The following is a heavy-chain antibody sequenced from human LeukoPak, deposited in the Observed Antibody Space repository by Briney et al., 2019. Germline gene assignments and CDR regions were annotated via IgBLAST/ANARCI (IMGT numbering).Heavy chain of an antibody. CDR3: ATTLWFGELLYPPLDY. D-gene: IGHD3-10*01. CDR2: ISGSGGST. V-gene: IGHV3-23*01. CDR1: GFTFSSYG. J-gene: IGHJ4*02. Sequence: GGSLRLSCAASGFTFSSYGMSWVRQAPGKGLEWVSAISGSGGSTYYADSVKGRFTISRDNSKNTLYLQMNSLRAEDTAVYYCATTLWFGELLYPPLDYWGQGTLVTVSS.